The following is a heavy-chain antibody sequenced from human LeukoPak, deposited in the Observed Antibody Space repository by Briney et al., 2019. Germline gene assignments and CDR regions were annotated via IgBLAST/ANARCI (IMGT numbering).Heavy chain of an antibody. CDR2: IYGDNT. V-gene: IGHV3-53*01. J-gene: IGHJ4*02. CDR1: GFTVSSNS. CDR3: ARVSPNTVTTLQYFDY. Sequence: GGSLRLSCTVSGFTVSSNSMSWVRQAPGKGLEWVSFIYGDNTHYSDSVKGRFTISRDNAKNSLYLQMNSLRAEDTAVYYCARVSPNTVTTLQYFDYWGQGTLVTVSS. D-gene: IGHD4-17*01.